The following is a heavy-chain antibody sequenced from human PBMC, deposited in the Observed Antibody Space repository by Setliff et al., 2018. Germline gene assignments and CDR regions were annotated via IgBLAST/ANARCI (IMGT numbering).Heavy chain of an antibody. D-gene: IGHD3-10*01. CDR1: GFTVSAND. CDR2: LFDDGST. V-gene: IGHV3-53*01. CDR3: RLWFGELLRDY. Sequence: QPGGSLRLSCAASGFTVSANDMSWVRQAPGKGLEWVSLLFDDGSTYYADSVKGRFTISRDNSRNTLYLQMSSLRTEDTAVYYCRLWFGELLRDYWGQGTLVTVSS. J-gene: IGHJ4*02.